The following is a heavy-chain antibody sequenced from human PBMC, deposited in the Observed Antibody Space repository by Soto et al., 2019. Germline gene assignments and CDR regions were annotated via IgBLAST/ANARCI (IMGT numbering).Heavy chain of an antibody. V-gene: IGHV3-66*01. D-gene: IGHD3-16*01. CDR3: AGGVTKRYFDH. CDR1: GFTVSTNY. J-gene: IGHJ4*02. CDR2: IYSGDTT. Sequence: EEQLVESGGALVQPGGSLRLSCAASGFTVSTNYMNWVRQAPGKGLEWVSIIYSGDTTYYADSVKGRFTISRDISKNTLYLQINSLRAEDTAVYYCAGGVTKRYFDHWGQGTLVTVSS.